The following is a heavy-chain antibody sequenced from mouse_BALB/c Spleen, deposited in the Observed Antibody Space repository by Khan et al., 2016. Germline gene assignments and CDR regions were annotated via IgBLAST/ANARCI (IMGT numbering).Heavy chain of an antibody. D-gene: IGHD2-14*01. CDR2: IYPGNGDT. Sequence: QVQLQQPGAELVKPGASVKMSCKASGYTFTSYNMHWVKQTPGQGLEWIGAIYPGNGDTSYNQKFKGKATLTADKSYSTAYMQLSSLTSEDSAVYYCAREGNYFDYWGQGTTLTVSA. CDR1: GYTFTSYN. CDR3: AREGNYFDY. J-gene: IGHJ2*01. V-gene: IGHV1-12*01.